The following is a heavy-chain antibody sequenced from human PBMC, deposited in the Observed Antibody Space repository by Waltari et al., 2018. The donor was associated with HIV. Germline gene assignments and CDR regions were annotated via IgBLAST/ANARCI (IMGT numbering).Heavy chain of an antibody. D-gene: IGHD4-17*01. Sequence: QVQLVQSGVEVMEPGASVKVSCKASGYTFHTDGISWVRQAPGQGLEWMGWISGYSGNTNYAQKFQGRVTMTTDTSTSTVYMELRSLRSDDTAVYYCARNDYGDHGNWFDPWGQGTLVTVSS. CDR3: ARNDYGDHGNWFDP. CDR2: ISGYSGNT. V-gene: IGHV1-18*01. CDR1: GYTFHTDG. J-gene: IGHJ5*02.